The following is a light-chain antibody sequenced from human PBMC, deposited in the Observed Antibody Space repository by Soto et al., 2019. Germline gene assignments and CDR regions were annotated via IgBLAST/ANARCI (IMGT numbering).Light chain of an antibody. Sequence: EIALTQSPATLSLSPGERATLSCRASQRVGSFLAWYQQRPGQPPRLLIYDASNRATGVPARFSGSGSGTDFTLTISSLEPEDFAIYYCQQRSNWPPITFGQGTRLEIK. V-gene: IGKV3-11*01. CDR1: QRVGSF. J-gene: IGKJ5*01. CDR2: DAS. CDR3: QQRSNWPPIT.